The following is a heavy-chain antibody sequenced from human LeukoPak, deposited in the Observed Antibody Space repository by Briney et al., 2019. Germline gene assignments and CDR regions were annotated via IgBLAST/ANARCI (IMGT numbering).Heavy chain of an antibody. D-gene: IGHD2-8*01. CDR3: ASGTSNRYCTNGVCHYFDY. V-gene: IGHV4-30-2*01. Sequence: SQTLSLTCTVSGGSISSGGYYWSWIQQPPGKGLEWIGYIYHSGSTYYNPSLKSRVTISVDRSKNQFSLKLSSVTAADTAVYYCASGTSNRYCTNGVCHYFDYWGQGTLFTVSS. CDR1: GGSISSGGYY. CDR2: IYHSGST. J-gene: IGHJ4*02.